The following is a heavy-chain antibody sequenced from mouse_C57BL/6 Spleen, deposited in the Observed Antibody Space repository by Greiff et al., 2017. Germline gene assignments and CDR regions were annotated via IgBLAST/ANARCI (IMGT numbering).Heavy chain of an antibody. Sequence: EVQLQQSVAELVRPGASVKLSCTASGFNINNSYMHWVKQRPEQGLEWIGRIDPANGNTKYTPKFQGKATITADTSSNTAYLQLSSLTSEDAAIYDCARWDYITTVFDYWGQGTTLTVAS. CDR1: GFNINNSY. CDR2: IDPANGNT. D-gene: IGHD1-1*01. J-gene: IGHJ2*01. CDR3: ARWDYITTVFDY. V-gene: IGHV14-3*01.